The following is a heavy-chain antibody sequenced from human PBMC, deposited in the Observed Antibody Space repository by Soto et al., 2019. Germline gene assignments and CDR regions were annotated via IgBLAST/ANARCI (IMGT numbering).Heavy chain of an antibody. CDR3: AKDPWNYGGYGMDV. J-gene: IGHJ6*01. CDR2: TSGSGGST. CDR1: GFTFSSYA. V-gene: IGHV3-23*01. Sequence: GGSLRLSCTASGFTFSSYAMSWVRQAPGKGLEWVSSTSGSGGSTYYADSVKGRFTISKDNAKNTLYLQMNSLRAEDTAVYYCAKDPWNYGGYGMDVWGQGTTVHVPP. D-gene: IGHD1-7*01.